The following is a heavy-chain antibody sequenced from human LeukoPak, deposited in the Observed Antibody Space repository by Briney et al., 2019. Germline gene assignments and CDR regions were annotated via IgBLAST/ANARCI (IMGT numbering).Heavy chain of an antibody. CDR1: GDSVSSNSAA. V-gene: IGHV6-1*01. D-gene: IGHD6-13*01. Sequence: SQTLSLTCAISGDSVSSNSAAWNWIRQSPSRGLEWLGRTYYRSKWYNDYAVSVKSRITINPDTSKNQFSLQLNSVTPEDTAVYYCARDYTLTPSSSWSYYYYYYMDVWGKGTTVTVSS. CDR2: TYYRSKWYN. CDR3: ARDYTLTPSSSWSYYYYYYMDV. J-gene: IGHJ6*03.